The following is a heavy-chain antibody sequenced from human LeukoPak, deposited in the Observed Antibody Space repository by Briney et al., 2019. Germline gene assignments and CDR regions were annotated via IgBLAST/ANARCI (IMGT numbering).Heavy chain of an antibody. CDR2: IGAGVTFT. V-gene: IGHV3-23*01. D-gene: IGHD6-19*01. CDR3: AKPIRGGLAVTADWFHP. J-gene: IGHJ5*01. CDR1: GFTFSRYA. Sequence: GGSLRLSCAASGFTFSRYAMNWVRHAPGKGLEWVSHIGAGVTFTYYADSVKGTFTIFRDNSRNTLYLQMNTLRADDTATYSCAKPIRGGLAVTADWFHPWGQGTMVVVSS.